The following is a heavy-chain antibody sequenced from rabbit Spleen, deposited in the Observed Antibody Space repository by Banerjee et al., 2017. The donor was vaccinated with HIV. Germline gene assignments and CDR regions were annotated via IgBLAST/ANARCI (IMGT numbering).Heavy chain of an antibody. CDR1: GLDFSSYYY. Sequence: QSLEESGGDLVKPGASLTLTCTASGLDFSSYYYMCWVRQAPGKGLEWIGCIYTSSGNTYYASWVNGRFTISSHNAQNTLYLQLSSLTVADTATYFCARDAGRGDYIDGVFNLWGQGTLVTVS. J-gene: IGHJ4*01. CDR3: ARDAGRGDYIDGVFNL. CDR2: IYTSSGNT. V-gene: IGHV1S43*01. D-gene: IGHD8-1*01.